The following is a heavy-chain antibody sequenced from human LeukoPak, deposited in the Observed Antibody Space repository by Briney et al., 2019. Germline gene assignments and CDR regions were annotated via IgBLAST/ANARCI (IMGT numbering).Heavy chain of an antibody. J-gene: IGHJ4*02. CDR2: IYYSGST. D-gene: IGHD3-22*01. CDR3: ARLRGPMSDY. Sequence: SETLSLICTVSGGSISSSSYYWGWIRQPPGKGLEWIGSIYYSGSTYYNPSLKSRVTISVDTSKNQFSLKLSSVTAADTAVYYCARLRGPMSDYWGQGTLVTVSS. V-gene: IGHV4-39*01. CDR1: GGSISSSSYY.